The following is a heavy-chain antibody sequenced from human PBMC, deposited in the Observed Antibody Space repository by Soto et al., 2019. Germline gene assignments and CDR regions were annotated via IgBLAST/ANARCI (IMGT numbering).Heavy chain of an antibody. CDR1: GYTFTSFD. J-gene: IGHJ4*02. V-gene: IGHV1-8*01. CDR2: MNPNSGHT. CDR3: TRGRNSGDGYNGGGY. D-gene: IGHD1-1*01. Sequence: ASVKVSCKASGYTFTSFDINWVRQATGQGLEWMGWMNPNSGHTGYAQKFQSRVTMTRDTSISTAYMELSSLRYEDTAVYYCTRGRNSGDGYNGGGYWGQGTLVTVSS.